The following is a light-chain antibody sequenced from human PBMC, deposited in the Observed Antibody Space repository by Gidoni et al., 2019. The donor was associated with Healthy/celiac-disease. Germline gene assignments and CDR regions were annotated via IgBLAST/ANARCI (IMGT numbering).Light chain of an antibody. Sequence: EIVLTPSPGTLSLSPGERATLSCRASQSVSSSYLAWYQQKHGQAPRLLIYGASSRATGITDRFSGSGSGTDFTLTISRLEPEEFAVYYCQQYGSSPTWTFGQGTKVEIK. CDR1: QSVSSSY. J-gene: IGKJ1*01. V-gene: IGKV3-20*01. CDR2: GAS. CDR3: QQYGSSPTWT.